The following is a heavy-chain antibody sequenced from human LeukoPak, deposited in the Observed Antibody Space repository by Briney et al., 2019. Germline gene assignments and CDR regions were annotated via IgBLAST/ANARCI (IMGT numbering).Heavy chain of an antibody. CDR3: ARDRRFSGAFDI. D-gene: IGHD3-3*01. V-gene: IGHV3-7*01. CDR2: IKQDGSEK. CDR1: GFTFSNYW. Sequence: PGGSLRLSCAASGFTFSNYWMSWVRQAPGKGLEWVANIKQDGSEKYYVDSVKGRSTISRDNAKNSLYLQMNSLRAEDTAVYYCARDRRFSGAFDIWGQGTMVTVSS. J-gene: IGHJ3*02.